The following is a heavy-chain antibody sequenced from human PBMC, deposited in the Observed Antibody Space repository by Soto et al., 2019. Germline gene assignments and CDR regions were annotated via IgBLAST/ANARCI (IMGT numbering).Heavy chain of an antibody. J-gene: IGHJ1*01. D-gene: IGHD3-10*01. Sequence: QITLKESGPTLVKPTQTLTLTCTFSGFSLSTSGVAVGWIRQPPGKALDWLALIYWDDDKRSRPAPQRRLTITKEDSKTQVVLTMTNMEPVDTATYYSAHAVRYDSGPVIYFQHLGQGTLVTVYS. CDR2: IYWDDDK. V-gene: IGHV2-5*02. CDR3: AHAVRYDSGPVIYFQH. CDR1: GFSLSTSGVA.